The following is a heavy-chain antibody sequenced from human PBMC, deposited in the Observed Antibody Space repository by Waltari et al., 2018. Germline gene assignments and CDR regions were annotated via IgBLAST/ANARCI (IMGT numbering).Heavy chain of an antibody. Sequence: QVQLVQSGAEVKKPGASVKVSCKVSGYTLTELSMHWVRQAPGKGLEWMGGCDPEDGETIYAQKCQGRVTMTEDTSTDTAYMELSSLRAEDTAVYYCATLGPGSGSYYEFDYWGQGTLVTVSS. CDR1: GYTLTELS. CDR2: CDPEDGET. D-gene: IGHD3-10*01. CDR3: ATLGPGSGSYYEFDY. V-gene: IGHV1-24*01. J-gene: IGHJ4*02.